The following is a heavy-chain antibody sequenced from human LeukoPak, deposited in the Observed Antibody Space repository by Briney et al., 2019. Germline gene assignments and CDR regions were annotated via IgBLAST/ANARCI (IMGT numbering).Heavy chain of an antibody. J-gene: IGHJ4*02. CDR1: GYTFTGDY. V-gene: IGHV1-2*02. Sequence: ASVKVSCKASGYTFTGDYMHWVRQAPGQGLEWMGWINPNSGGTNYAQKFQGRVTMTRDTSISTACMELSRLRSDDTAVYYCARPVSGDGTAAAQFDYWGQGTLVTVSS. D-gene: IGHD6-13*01. CDR2: INPNSGGT. CDR3: ARPVSGDGTAAAQFDY.